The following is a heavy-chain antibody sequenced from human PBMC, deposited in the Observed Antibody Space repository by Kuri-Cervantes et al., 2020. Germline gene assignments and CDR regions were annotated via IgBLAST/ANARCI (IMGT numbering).Heavy chain of an antibody. J-gene: IGHJ3*02. V-gene: IGHV3-53*05. Sequence: GESLKISCAVSGFIVRTNYMSWVRQAPGKGLEWVSVIYSGGSTVYADSVKGRFTISRDNSKNTLYLQMNSLRAEDTAVYYCASMIVVVINLDAFDIWGQGTMVTVSS. CDR1: GFIVRTNY. CDR3: ASMIVVVINLDAFDI. D-gene: IGHD3-22*01. CDR2: IYSGGST.